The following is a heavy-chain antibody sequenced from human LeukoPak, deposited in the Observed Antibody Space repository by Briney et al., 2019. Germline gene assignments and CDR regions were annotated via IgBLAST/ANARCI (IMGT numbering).Heavy chain of an antibody. D-gene: IGHD3-22*01. J-gene: IGHJ4*02. V-gene: IGHV1-8*01. Sequence: ASVKVSCKXSGYTFTSYDINWVRQATGQGLEWMGWMNPNSGNTGYAQKFQGRVTMTRDTSTSTVYMELSSLRSEDTAVYYCASYYYDSSGVVGSDYWGQGTLVTVSS. CDR2: MNPNSGNT. CDR3: ASYYYDSSGVVGSDY. CDR1: GYTFTSYD.